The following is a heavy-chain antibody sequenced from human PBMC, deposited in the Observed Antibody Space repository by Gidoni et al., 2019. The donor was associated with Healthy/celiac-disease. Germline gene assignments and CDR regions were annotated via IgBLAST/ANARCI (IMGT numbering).Heavy chain of an antibody. CDR1: GFTFSSYW. J-gene: IGHJ4*02. CDR2: IKQDGSEK. Sequence: EVQLVESGGGLVQPGGSLRLSCAASGFTFSSYWMRWVRQAPGKGLEWVANIKQDGSEKYYVDSVKGRFTISRDNAKNSLYLQMNSLRAEDTAVYYCARRYTDCSGGSCHQPTGPFDYWGQGTLVTVSS. CDR3: ARRYTDCSGGSCHQPTGPFDY. V-gene: IGHV3-7*03. D-gene: IGHD2-15*01.